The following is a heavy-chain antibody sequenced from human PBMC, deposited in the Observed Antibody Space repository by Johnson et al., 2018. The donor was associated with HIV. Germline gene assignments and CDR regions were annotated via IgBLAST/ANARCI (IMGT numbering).Heavy chain of an antibody. CDR1: GFNFGGYW. D-gene: IGHD3-16*01. CDR2: IYSGGST. V-gene: IGHV3-66*02. CDR3: ARDYETI. Sequence: VQLVESGGGLVQPGGSLRLSCAASGFNFGGYWMSWVRQAPGKGLEWVSIIYSGGSTYYADSVKGRFTNSRDNYKDTLYLEMNSRGAEDTAVYYCARDYETIWGQGTMVTVSS. J-gene: IGHJ3*02.